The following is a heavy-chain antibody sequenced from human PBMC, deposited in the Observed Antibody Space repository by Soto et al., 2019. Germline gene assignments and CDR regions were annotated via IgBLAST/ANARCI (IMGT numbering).Heavy chain of an antibody. CDR3: AREGLWFGELLTDY. CDR1: GFTFSSYA. Sequence: ESGGGVVQPGRSLRLSCAASGFTFSSYAMHWVRQAPGKGLEWVAVISYDGSNKYYADSVKGRFTISRDNSKNTLYLQMNSLRAEDTAVYYCAREGLWFGELLTDYWGQGTLVTVSS. CDR2: ISYDGSNK. J-gene: IGHJ4*02. V-gene: IGHV3-30-3*01. D-gene: IGHD3-10*01.